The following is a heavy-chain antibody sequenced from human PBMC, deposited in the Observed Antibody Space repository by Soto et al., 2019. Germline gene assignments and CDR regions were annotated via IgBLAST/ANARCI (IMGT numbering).Heavy chain of an antibody. J-gene: IGHJ3*02. CDR1: GFTFSSYG. CDR3: AKEAGDGYNWNAFDI. D-gene: IGHD5-12*01. CDR2: ISYDGSNK. V-gene: IGHV3-30*18. Sequence: QVQLVESGGGVVQPGRSLRLSCAASGFTFSSYGMHWVRQAPGKGLEWVAVISYDGSNKYYADSVKGRLTISRDNSKNTLYLQMNSLRAEYTAVYYCAKEAGDGYNWNAFDIWGQGTMVTVSS.